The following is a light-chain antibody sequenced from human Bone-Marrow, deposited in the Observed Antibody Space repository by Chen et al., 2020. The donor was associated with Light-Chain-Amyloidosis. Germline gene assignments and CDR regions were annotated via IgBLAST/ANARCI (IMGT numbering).Light chain of an antibody. CDR2: GSS. CDR1: QTIRSNY. V-gene: IGKV3-20*01. J-gene: IGKJ4*01. Sequence: EIVLTQFPGTLSLSTGEGANLSCRASQTIRSNYLTWYQQKFGQAPRLLIYGSSSRATGIPDRFTGSGSGTDFTLTINRLEPEDFAMYYCQQYGTSPLTFGGGTKVEIK. CDR3: QQYGTSPLT.